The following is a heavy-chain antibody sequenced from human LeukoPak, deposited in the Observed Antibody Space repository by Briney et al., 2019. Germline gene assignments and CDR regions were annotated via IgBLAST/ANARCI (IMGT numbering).Heavy chain of an antibody. CDR1: GFTFSNAW. CDR2: IKSKTNGGTT. V-gene: IGHV3-15*01. CDR3: ARPYGDYARGAFDI. Sequence: KTGGSLRLSCAASGFTFSNAWMTWVRQAPEKGLEWVGRIKSKTNGGTTDYAAPVKGRFTISRDDSKNTLYLQMNSLRAEDTAVYYCARPYGDYARGAFDIWGQGTMVTVSS. J-gene: IGHJ3*02. D-gene: IGHD4-17*01.